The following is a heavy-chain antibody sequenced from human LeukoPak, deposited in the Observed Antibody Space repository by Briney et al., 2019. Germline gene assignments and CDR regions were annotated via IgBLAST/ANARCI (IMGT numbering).Heavy chain of an antibody. Sequence: PSETLSLTCTVSGGSISSYYWSWVRQPPGKGLEGIGYIYTSGSTNYNPSLKSRVTISVDTSENQFSLKLSSVTAADTAVYYCARQENYYDSSGFHFDYWGQGTLVTVSS. CDR3: ARQENYYDSSGFHFDY. V-gene: IGHV4-4*09. D-gene: IGHD3-22*01. J-gene: IGHJ4*02. CDR2: IYTSGST. CDR1: GGSISSYY.